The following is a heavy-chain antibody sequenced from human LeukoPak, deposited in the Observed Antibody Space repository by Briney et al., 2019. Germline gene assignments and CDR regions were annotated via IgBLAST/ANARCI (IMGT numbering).Heavy chain of an antibody. D-gene: IGHD2-15*01. CDR2: NNGDGSTT. CDR1: GFSLSGYW. Sequence: GGSLRLSCVASGFSLSGYWMYWIRQAPGKGLIYISRNNGDGSTTNYADVVKGRFTMSRDNVKNTLYLQMNSLRVEDTAVYYCARDPRNVGLAPWGQGTLVTVSS. CDR3: ARDPRNVGLAP. V-gene: IGHV3-74*01. J-gene: IGHJ5*02.